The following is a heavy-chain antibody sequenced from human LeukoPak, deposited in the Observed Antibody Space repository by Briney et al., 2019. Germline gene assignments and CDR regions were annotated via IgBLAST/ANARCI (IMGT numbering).Heavy chain of an antibody. CDR3: ARALRYFDWLSTSPEYNWFDP. J-gene: IGHJ5*02. CDR2: ISSSSSTI. Sequence: GGSLRLSCAASGFTFSSYSMNWVRQAPGKGLEGVSYISSSSSTIYYADSVEGRFTISRDNAKKSLYLQMNSLRAEDTAVYYCARALRYFDWLSTSPEYNWFDPWGQGTLVTVSS. D-gene: IGHD3-9*01. CDR1: GFTFSSYS. V-gene: IGHV3-48*01.